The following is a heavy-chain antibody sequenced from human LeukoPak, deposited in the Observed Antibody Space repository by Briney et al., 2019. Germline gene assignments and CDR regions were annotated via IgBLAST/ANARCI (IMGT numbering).Heavy chain of an antibody. J-gene: IGHJ3*02. V-gene: IGHV4-31*03. CDR1: GGSISRGGYY. Sequence: ASQTLSLTCTVSGGSISRGGYYWSWIRQHPGKGLEWNGYIYYSGSTYYNPSLKSRVTISVDTSKNQFSLKLSSVTAADTAVYYCARYTVTTQKDAFDIWGQGTMVTVSS. CDR3: ARYTVTTQKDAFDI. CDR2: IYYSGST. D-gene: IGHD4-17*01.